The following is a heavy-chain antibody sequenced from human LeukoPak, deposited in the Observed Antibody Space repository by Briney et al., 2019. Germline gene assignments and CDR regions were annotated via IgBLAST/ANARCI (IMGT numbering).Heavy chain of an antibody. CDR3: ARDYSTGEGAFDI. J-gene: IGHJ3*02. CDR2: ISYDGSGK. Sequence: PGGSLRLSCAASGFTFRSYAMHWVRQAPGKGLEWVAVISYDGSGKYYAESVKGRFTISRDDSKNTLYLLMNSLRDEDTAVYYCARDYSTGEGAFDIWGQGTMVTVSS. V-gene: IGHV3-30-3*01. CDR1: GFTFRSYA. D-gene: IGHD6-25*01.